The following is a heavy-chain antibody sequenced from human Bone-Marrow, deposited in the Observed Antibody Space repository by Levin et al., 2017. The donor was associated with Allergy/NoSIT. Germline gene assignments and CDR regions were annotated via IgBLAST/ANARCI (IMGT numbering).Heavy chain of an antibody. J-gene: IGHJ4*02. Sequence: SQTLSLTCAVYGDSFTGNYWSWVRQPPGKGLEWIGEINHRGTINYMSSLESRVTISVDMAKKQVSLNLKSVTAADMGVYYCAKGGVRRDGYSHFDSWGQGILVTVSS. V-gene: IGHV4-34*01. D-gene: IGHD5-24*01. CDR2: INHRGTI. CDR3: AKGGVRRDGYSHFDS. CDR1: GDSFTGNY.